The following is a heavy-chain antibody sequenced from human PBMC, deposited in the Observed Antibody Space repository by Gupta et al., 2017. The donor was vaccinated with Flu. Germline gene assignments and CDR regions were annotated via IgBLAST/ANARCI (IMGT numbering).Heavy chain of an antibody. CDR3: AKVFGNYDFWSGYYRFDN. V-gene: IGHV3-30*18. CDR2: ISYDGNNK. CDR1: GFTFSHYG. J-gene: IGHJ4*02. Sequence: QVRLVECGGGVVQPGRSLRLSCAASGFTFSHYGMHWGRQAPGKGLEWVAVISYDGNNKFYADSVKGRFTISRDNSKNTLYLQMNSLRAEDTAVYYCAKVFGNYDFWSGYYRFDNWGQGTLVTVSS. D-gene: IGHD3-3*01.